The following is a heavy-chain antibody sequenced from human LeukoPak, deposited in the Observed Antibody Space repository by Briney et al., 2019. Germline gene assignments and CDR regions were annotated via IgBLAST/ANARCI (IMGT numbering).Heavy chain of an antibody. Sequence: GGSLRLSCAASGFTFSSYWMSWVRQAPGKGLEWVANIKQDGSEKYYVDSVKGRFTISRDNAKNSLYLQMNSLRAEDTAVYYCARDSDYYDFWSGYYLDAFDIWGQGTMVTVSS. D-gene: IGHD3-3*01. CDR2: IKQDGSEK. CDR3: ARDSDYYDFWSGYYLDAFDI. J-gene: IGHJ3*02. CDR1: GFTFSSYW. V-gene: IGHV3-7*01.